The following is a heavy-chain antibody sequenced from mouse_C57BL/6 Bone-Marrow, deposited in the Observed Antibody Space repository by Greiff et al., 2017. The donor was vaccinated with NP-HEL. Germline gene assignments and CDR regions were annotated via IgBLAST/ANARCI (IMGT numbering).Heavy chain of an antibody. CDR1: GFTFSDYG. CDR2: ISSGSSTI. J-gene: IGHJ1*03. D-gene: IGHD1-1*01. Sequence: EVQVVESGGGLVKPGGSLKLSCAASGFTFSDYGMHWVRQAPEKGLEWVAYISSGSSTIYYADTVKGRFTISRDNAKNTLFLQMTSLRSEDTAMYYCARRALLLRWYFDVWGTGTTVTVSS. V-gene: IGHV5-17*01. CDR3: ARRALLLRWYFDV.